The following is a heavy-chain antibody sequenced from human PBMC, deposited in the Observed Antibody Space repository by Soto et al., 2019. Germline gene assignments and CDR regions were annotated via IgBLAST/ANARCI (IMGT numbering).Heavy chain of an antibody. CDR1: GFTFSSYA. Sequence: GGSLRLSCAASGFTFSSYAMSWVRQAPGKGLEWVSAISGSGGSTYYADSVKGRFTISRDNSKNTLYLQMNSLRAEDTAVYYCAHHQQGSRFGELSPPLYFDYWGQGTLVTVSS. CDR2: ISGSGGST. D-gene: IGHD3-10*01. V-gene: IGHV3-23*01. J-gene: IGHJ4*02. CDR3: AHHQQGSRFGELSPPLYFDY.